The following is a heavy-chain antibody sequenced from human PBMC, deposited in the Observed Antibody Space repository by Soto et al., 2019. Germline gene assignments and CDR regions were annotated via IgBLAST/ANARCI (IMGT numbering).Heavy chain of an antibody. CDR3: AKDQSSSWYQDY. V-gene: IGHV3-23*01. Sequence: WGSLRLSCASSACTFSSYAMSCVRDASGKWLEWVSAISASGGSTYYADSVKGRFSIARDNSKNTLYLQMNSLRADDTAVYYCAKDQSSSWYQDYWDQGTLVTVSS. D-gene: IGHD6-13*01. CDR2: ISASGGST. CDR1: ACTFSSYA. J-gene: IGHJ4*02.